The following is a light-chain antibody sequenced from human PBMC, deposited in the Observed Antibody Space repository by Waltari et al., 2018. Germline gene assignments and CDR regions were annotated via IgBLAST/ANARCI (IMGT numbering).Light chain of an antibody. CDR1: HTFDSTF. CDR3: QHYESPYT. J-gene: IGKJ2*01. V-gene: IGKV3-20*01. Sequence: EMVLTQSPDTRALSPGERATLSCRASHTFDSTFLAWYQQKPGQAPRLLIHGASSRAADVPDRFSGGGSGTDFTLTISRLEPEDFAVYYCQHYESPYTFGPGTKLEIK. CDR2: GAS.